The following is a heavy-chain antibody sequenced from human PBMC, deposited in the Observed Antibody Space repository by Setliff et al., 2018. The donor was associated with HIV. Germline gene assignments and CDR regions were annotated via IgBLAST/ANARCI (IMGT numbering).Heavy chain of an antibody. CDR1: GGSISSSSYY. D-gene: IGHD2-2*01. CDR3: ARGHCSGTNCYGVDYYGMDV. Sequence: SETLSLTCTVSGGSISSSSYYWGWVRQPPGKGLEWIGSIYYSEYTNYNASLKSRVSMSVDKSKNQFSLKLTSVTAADTAVYYCARGHCSGTNCYGVDYYGMDVWGQGTTVTVSS. CDR2: IYYSEYT. J-gene: IGHJ6*02. V-gene: IGHV4-39*07.